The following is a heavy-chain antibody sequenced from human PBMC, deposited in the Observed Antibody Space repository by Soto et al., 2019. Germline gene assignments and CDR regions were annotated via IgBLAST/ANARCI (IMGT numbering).Heavy chain of an antibody. D-gene: IGHD2-15*01. J-gene: IGHJ4*02. CDR2: IANDGRNK. V-gene: IGHV3-30*18. CDR3: SKDRRYCSGGNRLGGLGFDY. CDR1: GLTFSSYA. Sequence: QVQLVESGGGVVQPGRSLRLSCAASGLTFSSYAMHWVRQAPGKGLEWMAVIANDGRNKYYADSVKGRFSISRDNSKKTLYLQMNSLRAEDTAVYYCSKDRRYCSGGNRLGGLGFDYWGQGTLVTVSS.